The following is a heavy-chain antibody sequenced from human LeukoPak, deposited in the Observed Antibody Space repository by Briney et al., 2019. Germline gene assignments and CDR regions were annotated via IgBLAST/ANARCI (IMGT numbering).Heavy chain of an antibody. V-gene: IGHV3-13*01. J-gene: IGHJ4*02. CDR2: IGTAGDT. CDR1: GFTFSSYD. Sequence: PGGSLRLSCAASGFTFSSYDMHWVRQATGKGLEWVSAIGTAGDTYYPGSVKGRFTISRDNSKNTLYLQMNSLRAEDTAVYYCASLYYGSGSYYKQYYFDYWGQGTLVTVSS. CDR3: ASLYYGSGSYYKQYYFDY. D-gene: IGHD3-10*01.